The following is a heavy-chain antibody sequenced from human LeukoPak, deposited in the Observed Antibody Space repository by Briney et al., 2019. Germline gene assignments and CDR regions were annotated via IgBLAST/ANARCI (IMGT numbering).Heavy chain of an antibody. Sequence: GGSLRLSCAASGFDFSGAYMNWVRQAPGKGLEWVGLIKNKHEHQATDYAAPVRERFIITRDDSSSTLFLQMNSLKTEDTAVYYCVTDANRILGARGTGYWGQGILVTVSS. CDR2: IKNKHEHQAT. D-gene: IGHD1-26*01. CDR1: GFDFSGAY. J-gene: IGHJ4*02. V-gene: IGHV3-15*07. CDR3: VTDANRILGARGTGY.